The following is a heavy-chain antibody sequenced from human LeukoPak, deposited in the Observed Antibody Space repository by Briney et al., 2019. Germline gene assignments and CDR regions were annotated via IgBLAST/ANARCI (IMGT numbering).Heavy chain of an antibody. V-gene: IGHV4-39*01. D-gene: IGHD3-10*01. J-gene: IGHJ3*02. CDR3: ARQQLPVLGLVRPASRNAFDI. CDR2: IYYSGST. Sequence: PSETLSLTCTVSGGSISSSSYYWGWIRQPPGKGLEWIGSIYYSGSTYYNPSLKSRVTISVDTSKNQFSLKLSSVTAADTAVYYCARQQLPVLGLVRPASRNAFDIWGQGTMVTVSS. CDR1: GGSISSSSYY.